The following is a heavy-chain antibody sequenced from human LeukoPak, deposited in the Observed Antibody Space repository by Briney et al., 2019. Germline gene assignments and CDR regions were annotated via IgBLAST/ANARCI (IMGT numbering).Heavy chain of an antibody. CDR3: ARDYMGTVY. CDR2: ISWDSGSI. D-gene: IGHD4-17*01. Sequence: SLRLSCAASGFTFDDYAMHWVRQAPGKGLEWVSGISWDSGSIGYADSVKGRFTISRDNAKNSLYLQMNSLRAEDTAVYYCARDYMGTVYWGQGTLVTVSS. J-gene: IGHJ4*02. CDR1: GFTFDDYA. V-gene: IGHV3-9*01.